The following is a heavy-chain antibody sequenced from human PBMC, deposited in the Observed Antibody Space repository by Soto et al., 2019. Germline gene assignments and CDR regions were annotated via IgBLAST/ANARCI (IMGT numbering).Heavy chain of an antibody. D-gene: IGHD5-18*01. CDR1: GGSISSSNW. V-gene: IGHV4-4*02. CDR2: IYHSGST. J-gene: IGHJ4*02. CDR3: ARGVVNVTIELWSTPPPVGYFDY. Sequence: HVQLQESGPGLVKPSGTLSLTCAVSGGSISSSNWWSWVRQPPGKGLEWIGEIYHSGSTNYNPSLKRRVTISVDKSKHQFSLKLSSVTAADTAVYYCARGVVNVTIELWSTPPPVGYFDYWGQGTLVTVSS.